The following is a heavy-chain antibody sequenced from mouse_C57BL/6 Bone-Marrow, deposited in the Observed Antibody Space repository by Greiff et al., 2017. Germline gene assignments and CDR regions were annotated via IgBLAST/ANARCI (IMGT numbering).Heavy chain of an antibody. J-gene: IGHJ4*01. CDR2: IRSKSSNYAT. V-gene: IGHV10-3*01. CDR1: GFTFNTYA. Sequence: EVKVVESGGGLVQPKGSLKISCAASGFTFNTYAMHWVRQAPGKGLEWVGRIRSKSSNYATYYDDSVKDRFTISKDDSQSMLYLQINNLKTEDTAMYSCVPYAMDYWGQGTSVTVSS. CDR3: VPYAMDY.